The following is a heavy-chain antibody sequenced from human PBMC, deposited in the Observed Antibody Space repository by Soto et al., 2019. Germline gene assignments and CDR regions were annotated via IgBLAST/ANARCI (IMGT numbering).Heavy chain of an antibody. Sequence: ASVRASCKVSGYTLTELSMHWVRQAPGKGLEWMGGFDPEDGETIYAQKFQGRVTMTEDTSTDTAYMELSSLRSEDTAVYYCATMTAVVQAASGDYWGQGTLVTVS. J-gene: IGHJ4*02. V-gene: IGHV1-24*01. D-gene: IGHD2-2*01. CDR1: GYTLTELS. CDR3: ATMTAVVQAASGDY. CDR2: FDPEDGET.